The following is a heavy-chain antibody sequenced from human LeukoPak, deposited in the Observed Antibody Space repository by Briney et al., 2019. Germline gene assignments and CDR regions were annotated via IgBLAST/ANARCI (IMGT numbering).Heavy chain of an antibody. Sequence: ASVKVSCKASGYTFTSYGISWVRQAPGQGLEWMGWISAYNGNTNYAQKLQGRVTMTTDTSTSTAYMELRSLRSDDTAVYYCASVDTAMVPPYYYGMDVWGQGTTVTVSS. CDR2: ISAYNGNT. D-gene: IGHD5-18*01. CDR3: ASVDTAMVPPYYYGMDV. CDR1: GYTFTSYG. J-gene: IGHJ6*02. V-gene: IGHV1-18*01.